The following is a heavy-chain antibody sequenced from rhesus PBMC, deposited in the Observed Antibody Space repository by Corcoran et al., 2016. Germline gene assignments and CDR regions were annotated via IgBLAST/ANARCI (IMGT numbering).Heavy chain of an antibody. CDR1: GGSISDNYY. V-gene: IGHV4S9*01. CDR2: IYGGRGNT. Sequence: QVQLQESGPGLVKPSETLSLTCAVSGGSISDNYYWNWIRQPPGKGLEWSGKIYGGRGNTDYNPSLHTRVSISKDTSKNQFSRKVSSVTAADTAVFYCGRVGISAGHQGDLWGQGLLVTVSA. D-gene: IGHD6-13*01. CDR3: GRVGISAGHQGDL. J-gene: IGHJ4*01.